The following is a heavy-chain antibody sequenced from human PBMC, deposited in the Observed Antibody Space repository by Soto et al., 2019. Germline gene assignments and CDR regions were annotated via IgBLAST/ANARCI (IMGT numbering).Heavy chain of an antibody. D-gene: IGHD4-4*01. CDR2: IYYSGST. CDR1: GGSISSGDYY. V-gene: IGHV4-61*08. Sequence: SETLSLTCTVSGGSISSGDYYWSWIRQPPGKGLEWIGYIYYSGSTDYNPSLKSRVTISVDTSKNQFSLKLSSVTAADTAVYYCARFYSRYYYYMDVWGKGTTVTVSS. J-gene: IGHJ6*03. CDR3: ARFYSRYYYYMDV.